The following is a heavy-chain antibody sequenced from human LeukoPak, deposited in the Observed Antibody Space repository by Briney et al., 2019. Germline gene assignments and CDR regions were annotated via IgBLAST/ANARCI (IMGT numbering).Heavy chain of an antibody. CDR1: GFTFSYYA. V-gene: IGHV3-23*01. Sequence: GGSLRLSCAASGFTFSYYAMSWVRQAPGKGLEWVSAISGSGGSTYYADSVKGRFTISRDNSKNTLYLQMNSLRAEDTAVYYCAKRPSIAARPNYFDYWGQGTLVTVSS. D-gene: IGHD6-6*01. CDR3: AKRPSIAARPNYFDY. CDR2: ISGSGGST. J-gene: IGHJ4*02.